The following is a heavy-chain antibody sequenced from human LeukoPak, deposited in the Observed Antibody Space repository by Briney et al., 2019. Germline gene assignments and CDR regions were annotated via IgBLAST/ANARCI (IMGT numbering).Heavy chain of an antibody. Sequence: SKTLSLTCTVSGGSISSSSYYWGWIRQPPGKGLEWIGSIYNSGSTYYNPSLKSRVPISVDTSKNQFSLKLSSVTAADTAVYYCAGSHGVDGVFDIWGQGTMATVSS. CDR2: IYNSGST. J-gene: IGHJ3*02. CDR3: AGSHGVDGVFDI. V-gene: IGHV4-39*01. CDR1: GGSISSSSYY. D-gene: IGHD2-8*01.